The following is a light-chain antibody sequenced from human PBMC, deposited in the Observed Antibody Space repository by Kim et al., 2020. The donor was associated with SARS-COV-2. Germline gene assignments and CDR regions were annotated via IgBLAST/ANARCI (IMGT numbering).Light chain of an antibody. Sequence: LGKTDRIKDQGDSLRRHYANWYQQKPGQATVLVIYGKNNQPSEIPDRFSGSSSGNTASLTITGTQAEDEADYYCNSRDSSGNLHVVFGGGTQLTVL. CDR2: GKN. V-gene: IGLV3-19*01. J-gene: IGLJ2*01. CDR1: SLRRHY. CDR3: NSRDSSGNLHVV.